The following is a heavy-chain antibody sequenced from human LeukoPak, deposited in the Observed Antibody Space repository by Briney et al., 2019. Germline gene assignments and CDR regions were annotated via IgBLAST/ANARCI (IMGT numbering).Heavy chain of an antibody. D-gene: IGHD6-19*01. J-gene: IGHJ4*02. V-gene: IGHV1-3*01. Sequence: GASVKVSCKASGYTFTSYAMHWVRQAPGQRLEWMGWINAGNGNTKYSQKFQGRVTITRDTSASTAYMELSSLRSEDTAVYYCARDEWSSGWYYNWYYFDYWGQGTLVTVSS. CDR1: GYTFTSYA. CDR2: INAGNGNT. CDR3: ARDEWSSGWYYNWYYFDY.